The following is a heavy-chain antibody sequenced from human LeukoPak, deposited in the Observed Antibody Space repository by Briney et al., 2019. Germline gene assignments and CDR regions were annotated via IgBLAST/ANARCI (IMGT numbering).Heavy chain of an antibody. Sequence: GGSLRLSCAASGFTFSSHAMGWVRRAPGKGLEWVSAIIRSGGTYYADSVEGRFTISRDNSKNTLYLEMNSLRAEDTAVYYCAKDLTLYGDFPYFDYWGRGTLVTVSS. CDR3: AKDLTLYGDFPYFDY. CDR1: GFTFSSHA. J-gene: IGHJ4*02. V-gene: IGHV3-23*01. D-gene: IGHD2-21*01. CDR2: IIRSGGT.